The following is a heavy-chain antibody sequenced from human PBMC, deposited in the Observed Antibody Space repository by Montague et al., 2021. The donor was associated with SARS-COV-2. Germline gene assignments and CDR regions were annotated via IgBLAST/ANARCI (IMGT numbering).Heavy chain of an antibody. J-gene: IGHJ5*02. CDR3: ARDTAMVHNLVDP. V-gene: IGHV3-21*01. CDR1: GFTFSSYS. Sequence: SLRLSCAASGFTFSSYSMNWVRQAPGKGLEWVSSISSSSSYIYYADAVKGRFTISRDNAKNSLYLQMNSLRAEDTAAYYCARDTAMVHNLVDPWGQGTLVTVSS. CDR2: ISSSSSYI. D-gene: IGHD5-18*01.